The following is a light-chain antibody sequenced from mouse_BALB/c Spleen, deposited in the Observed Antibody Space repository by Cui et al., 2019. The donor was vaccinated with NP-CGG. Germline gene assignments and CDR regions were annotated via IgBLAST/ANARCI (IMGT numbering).Light chain of an antibody. CDR3: VLWYSNHWV. CDR2: GTN. V-gene: IGLV1*01. J-gene: IGLJ1*01. Sequence: QAVVTQESALTTSPGETVTLTCRSSNGAVTTSNYANWVQEKPDHLFTGLIGGTNNRAPGVPARFSGSLIGDNAALTITGTQTEDEAIYFCVLWYSNHWVFGGGTKLTVL. CDR1: NGAVTTSNY.